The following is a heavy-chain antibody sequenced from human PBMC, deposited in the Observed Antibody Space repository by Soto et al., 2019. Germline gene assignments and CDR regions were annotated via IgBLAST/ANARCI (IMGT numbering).Heavy chain of an antibody. CDR1: GYTFRNFG. V-gene: IGHV1-18*01. CDR2: ISAYNANA. J-gene: IGHJ4*02. Sequence: QIQLLQSGAEVKKPGASVKVTCKASGYTFRNFGISWVRQAPGQGLEWMGWISAYNANANYAQKFQGRLTMTADTSTSTGDMELRSLRSDDTAVYYCARENSYFDYWGQGTLVTVSS. CDR3: ARENSYFDY.